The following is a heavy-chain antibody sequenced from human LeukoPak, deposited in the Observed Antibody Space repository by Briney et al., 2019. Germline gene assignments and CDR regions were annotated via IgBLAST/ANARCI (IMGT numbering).Heavy chain of an antibody. CDR2: INHSGST. D-gene: IGHD5-12*01. CDR1: GGSFSGYY. V-gene: IGHV4-34*01. Sequence: SETLSLTCAVYGGSFSGYYWSWIRQPPGKGLEWIGEINHSGSTNYNPSLKSRVTISVDTSKNQFSLKLSSVTAADTAVYYCAKDRSGYDYHWGQGTLVTVSS. J-gene: IGHJ4*02. CDR3: AKDRSGYDYH.